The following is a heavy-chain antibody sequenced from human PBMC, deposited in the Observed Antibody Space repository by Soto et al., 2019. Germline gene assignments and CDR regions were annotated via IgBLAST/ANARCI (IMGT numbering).Heavy chain of an antibody. CDR1: GGSISSGGYY. CDR3: ARDSKGRYCSSTSCHRGFDP. D-gene: IGHD2-2*02. Sequence: QVQLQESGPGLVKPSQTLSLTCTVSGGSISSGGYYWSWIRQHPGKGLEWIGYIYYSGSTYYNPSLKSRVTISVDTSKNQFSLKLSSVTAADTAVYYCARDSKGRYCSSTSCHRGFDPWGQGTLVTVSS. V-gene: IGHV4-31*03. CDR2: IYYSGST. J-gene: IGHJ5*02.